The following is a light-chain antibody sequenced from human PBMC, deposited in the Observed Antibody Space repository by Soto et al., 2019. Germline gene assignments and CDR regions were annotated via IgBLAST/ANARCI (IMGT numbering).Light chain of an antibody. J-gene: IGKJ5*01. CDR1: QSVSSN. CDR2: GAS. Sequence: ERVMTQSPATLSMSPGERATLSCRASQSVSSNLAWYQQKPGQAPRLLIYGASTRATGVPARFSGSGSGTEFTLTISSLQSEDFAVYYCQQYNNWPPITFGQGTRLEIK. V-gene: IGKV3-15*01. CDR3: QQYNNWPPIT.